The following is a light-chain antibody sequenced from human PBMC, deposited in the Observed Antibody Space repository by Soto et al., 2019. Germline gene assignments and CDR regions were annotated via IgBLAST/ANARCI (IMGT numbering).Light chain of an antibody. CDR3: AAWHDSLSIYV. V-gene: IGLV1-44*01. CDR2: ADN. Sequence: QSVLTQPPSASWTPGQRVAISCSGSSSNIGSNTVNWYQQLPGTAPRLLIYADNLRPSGVPDRFSGSKSGASASLAISGLQSGDEADYYCAAWHDSLSIYVFGTGIKATVL. CDR1: SSNIGSNT. J-gene: IGLJ1*01.